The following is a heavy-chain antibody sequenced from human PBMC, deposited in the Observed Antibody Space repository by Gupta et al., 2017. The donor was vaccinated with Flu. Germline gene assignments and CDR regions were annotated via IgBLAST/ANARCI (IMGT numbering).Heavy chain of an antibody. Sequence: FTGYYGHWIRQPAGEGLEWIGEINASGGAHYNSSLKSRVTMAVDSSKNEFSLTVTSVTAADAGVDDGVRGVQSHWYAPGYWGQGARGTGSS. J-gene: IGHJ4*02. CDR1: FTGYY. V-gene: IGHV4-34*01. CDR2: INASGGA. D-gene: IGHD2-2*01. CDR3: VRGVQSHWYAPGY.